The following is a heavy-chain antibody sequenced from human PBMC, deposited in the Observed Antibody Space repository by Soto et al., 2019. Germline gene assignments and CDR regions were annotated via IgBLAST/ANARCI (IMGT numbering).Heavy chain of an antibody. CDR1: GGSIRSYY. J-gene: IGHJ5*02. CDR3: VGYCISTSCYGFEP. CDR2: IYYSGST. V-gene: IGHV4-59*01. D-gene: IGHD2-2*01. Sequence: PSETLSLTCTVFGGSIRSYYWSWIRQPPGKGLEWIGYIYYSGSTNYNPSLKSRVTISVDTSKNQFSLKLSSVTAADTAVYYCVGYCISTSCYGFEPWGQGTLVTVSS.